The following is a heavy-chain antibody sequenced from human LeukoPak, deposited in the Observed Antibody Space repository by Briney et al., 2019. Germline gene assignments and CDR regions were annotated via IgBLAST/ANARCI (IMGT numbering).Heavy chain of an antibody. Sequence: SVTVSCTASGGTFSSYAISWVRQAPGQGLEWMGGIIPNFGTANYAQKFQGRATITTDESTSTAYMELSSLRSEDTAVYYCASPYCSSTSCPLYYFDFWGQGTLVTVSS. CDR3: ASPYCSSTSCPLYYFDF. V-gene: IGHV1-69*05. CDR2: IIPNFGTA. CDR1: GGTFSSYA. J-gene: IGHJ4*02. D-gene: IGHD2-2*01.